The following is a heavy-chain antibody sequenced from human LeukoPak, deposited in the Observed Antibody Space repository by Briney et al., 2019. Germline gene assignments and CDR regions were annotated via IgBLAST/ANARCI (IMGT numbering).Heavy chain of an antibody. CDR1: GFTFSNYG. D-gene: IGHD3-16*01. CDR2: ISSSSSYI. CDR3: AREGGRYPNSLDY. J-gene: IGHJ4*02. Sequence: GGSLRLSCVDSGFTFSNYGMNWVRQAPGKGLEWVSSISSSSSYIYYADSVKGRFTISRDNAKNSLYLQMNSLRAEDTAVYYCAREGGRYPNSLDYWGQGTLVTVSS. V-gene: IGHV3-21*01.